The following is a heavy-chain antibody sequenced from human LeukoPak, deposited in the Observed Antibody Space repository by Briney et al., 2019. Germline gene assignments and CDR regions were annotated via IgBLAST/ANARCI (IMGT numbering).Heavy chain of an antibody. V-gene: IGHV3-30*09. CDR1: GYNFSIYA. Sequence: GGSLRLSCAASGYNFSIYAMHWVRQAPGKGLEWVATISYHGSKRYFVDSVKGRFAISRDNSRDTLFLQMNNLRGEDTAIYYCARESTVTTCSYFYMGVWGKGTTVTVSS. CDR3: ARESTVTTCSYFYMGV. CDR2: ISYHGSKR. D-gene: IGHD2-2*01. J-gene: IGHJ6*03.